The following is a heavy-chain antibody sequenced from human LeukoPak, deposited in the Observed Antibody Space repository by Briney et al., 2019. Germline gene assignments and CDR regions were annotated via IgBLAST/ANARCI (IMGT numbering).Heavy chain of an antibody. CDR3: AKAGTQQWLLFVGVY. CDR2: IRYDGSNK. J-gene: IGHJ4*02. V-gene: IGHV3-30*02. CDR1: GFTFSTYG. Sequence: PGGSLRLSCAASGFTFSTYGMLWVRQAPGQGPEWVARIRYDGSNKYYADSVKGRFTISRDNSKNTLYLQMNSLRVEDTAMYYCAKAGTQQWLLFVGVYWGQGALVTVSS. D-gene: IGHD6-19*01.